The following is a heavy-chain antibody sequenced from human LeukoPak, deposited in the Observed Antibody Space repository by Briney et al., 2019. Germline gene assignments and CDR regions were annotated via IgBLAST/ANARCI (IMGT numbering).Heavy chain of an antibody. CDR2: ITSTSSAT. J-gene: IGHJ4*02. Sequence: PGGSLRLSCAASGFKFSSFSMGWVRQAPGKGLEWLSYITSTSSATYYADSLQGRFTISRDNAKNSLYLQINILRAGDTAVYYWARAIASYGDSAYWGQGTLVTVPS. CDR3: ARAIASYGDSAY. V-gene: IGHV3-48*04. CDR1: GFKFSSFS. D-gene: IGHD5-18*01.